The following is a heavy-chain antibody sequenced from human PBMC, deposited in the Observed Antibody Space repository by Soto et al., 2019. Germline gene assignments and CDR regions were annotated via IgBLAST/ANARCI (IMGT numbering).Heavy chain of an antibody. D-gene: IGHD3-10*02. CDR1: GGSVSSGDYF. V-gene: IGHV4-30-4*08. CDR2: VSHIGST. CDR3: ARVWVSENYYVQRIDP. Sequence: PSETPFLTCTVSGGSVSSGDYFWAWSRQSPGKGLEWIGYVSHIGSTYYNPSLKSRAKVSLDTSKNQFSLKLTSVTAADTAVFYCARVWVSENYYVQRIDPWGQGALGTASS. J-gene: IGHJ5*02.